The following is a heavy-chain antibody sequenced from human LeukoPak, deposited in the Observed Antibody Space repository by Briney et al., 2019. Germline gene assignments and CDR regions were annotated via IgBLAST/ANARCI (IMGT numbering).Heavy chain of an antibody. CDR3: ARKSGSPTGRGVDS. CDR2: IYRSGST. V-gene: IGHV4-38-2*02. CDR1: GYSISTGYY. J-gene: IGHJ4*02. D-gene: IGHD1-26*01. Sequence: PSETLSLTCTVSGYSISTGYYWGWIRQPPGKGLEWIGSIYRSGSTSYNPSLKSRLTISVDTSKNQFSLNLNSVTAADTAVYYCARKSGSPTGRGVDSWGQGTLVTVSS.